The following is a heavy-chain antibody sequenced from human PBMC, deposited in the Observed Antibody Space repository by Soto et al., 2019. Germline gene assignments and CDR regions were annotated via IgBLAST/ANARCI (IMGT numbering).Heavy chain of an antibody. J-gene: IGHJ3*02. CDR1: GFTFSSYA. CDR3: ARGIAAVSGDDAFDI. Sequence: QVQLVESGGGVVQPGRSLRLSCAASGFTFSSYAMHWVRQAPGKGLEWVAVISYDGSNKYYADSVKGRFTISRDNSKNTLYLQMNSVRAEDTAVYYCARGIAAVSGDDAFDIWGQGTMVTVSS. V-gene: IGHV3-30-3*01. CDR2: ISYDGSNK. D-gene: IGHD6-13*01.